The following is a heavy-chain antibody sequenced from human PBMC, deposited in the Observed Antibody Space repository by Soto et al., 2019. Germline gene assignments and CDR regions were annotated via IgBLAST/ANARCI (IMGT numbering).Heavy chain of an antibody. CDR1: GGSFSGYY. Sequence: ASETLSLTCAVYGGSFSGYYWSWIRQPPGKGLEWIGEINHSGSTNYNPSLKSRVTISVDTSKNQFSLKLSSVTAADTAVYYCARFRSIAARRYFDYWGQRTLVTVSS. J-gene: IGHJ4*02. V-gene: IGHV4-34*01. CDR3: ARFRSIAARRYFDY. CDR2: INHSGST. D-gene: IGHD6-6*01.